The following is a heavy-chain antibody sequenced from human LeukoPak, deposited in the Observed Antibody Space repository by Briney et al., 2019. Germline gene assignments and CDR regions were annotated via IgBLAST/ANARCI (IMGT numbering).Heavy chain of an antibody. CDR1: GGTVSSGSYY. J-gene: IGHJ4*02. Sequence: PSETLSLTCTVSGGTVSSGSYYWSWIRQPPGKGLEWIGYIYYSGSTNYNPSLKSRVTISVDTSKNQFSLKLSSVTAADTAVYYCARVQYSSGWPIHLDYWGQGTLVTVSS. V-gene: IGHV4-61*01. CDR2: IYYSGST. D-gene: IGHD6-19*01. CDR3: ARVQYSSGWPIHLDY.